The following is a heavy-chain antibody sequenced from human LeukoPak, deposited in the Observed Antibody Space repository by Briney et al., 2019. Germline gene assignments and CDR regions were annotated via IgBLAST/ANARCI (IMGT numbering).Heavy chain of an antibody. J-gene: IGHJ3*02. D-gene: IGHD3-22*01. CDR2: IWYDESNK. CDR3: AKDSAGYYYAFDI. Sequence: GGSLRLSCAASGFTFSSYGMHWVRQAPGKGLEWVAVIWYDESNKYYADSVKGRFTISRDNSKNTLYLQMNSLRAEDTAVYYCAKDSAGYYYAFDIWGQGTMVTVSS. V-gene: IGHV3-33*06. CDR1: GFTFSSYG.